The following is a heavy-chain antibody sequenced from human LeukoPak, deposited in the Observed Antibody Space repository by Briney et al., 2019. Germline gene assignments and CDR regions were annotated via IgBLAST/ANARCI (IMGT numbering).Heavy chain of an antibody. Sequence: PSQTLSLTCAVSGGSISSGGYSWGWIRRPPGKGLEWIGYIYHSGSTYYNPSLKSRVTISVDRSKNQFSLKLSSVTAADTAVYYCARVGSGWYDYWGQGTLVTVSS. J-gene: IGHJ4*02. D-gene: IGHD6-19*01. CDR2: IYHSGST. CDR3: ARVGSGWYDY. V-gene: IGHV4-30-2*01. CDR1: GGSISSGGYS.